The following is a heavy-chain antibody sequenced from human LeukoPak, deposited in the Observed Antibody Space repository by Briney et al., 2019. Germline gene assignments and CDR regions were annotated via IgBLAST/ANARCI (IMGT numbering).Heavy chain of an antibody. CDR1: GGSISSGSYY. D-gene: IGHD6-19*01. CDR3: ARDGYSLGYSSGWYDY. V-gene: IGHV4-61*02. J-gene: IGHJ4*02. CDR2: IYTSGST. Sequence: SETLSLTCTVSGGSISSGSYYWSWIRQPAGKGLEWIGRIYTSGSTNYNPSLKSRVTISVDTSKNQFSLKLSSVTAADTAVYYCARDGYSLGYSSGWYDYWGQGTLVTVSS.